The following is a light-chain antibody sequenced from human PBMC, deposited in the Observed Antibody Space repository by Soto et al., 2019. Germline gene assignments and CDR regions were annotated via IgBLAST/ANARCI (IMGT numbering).Light chain of an antibody. CDR2: KAS. J-gene: IGKJ1*01. V-gene: IGKV1-5*03. CDR3: QKYDSAPT. Sequence: DIQMTQSPSTLSGSVGDRVTITCRASQTISSWLAWYQQKPAKAPKLLIYKASTLKSGVPSRFSGSGSGTDFTLTISSLQPEDVASYYCQKYDSAPTFGPGTKVDIK. CDR1: QTISSW.